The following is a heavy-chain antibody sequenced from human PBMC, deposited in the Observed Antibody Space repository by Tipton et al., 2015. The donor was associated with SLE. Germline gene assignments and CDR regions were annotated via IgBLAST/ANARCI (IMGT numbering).Heavy chain of an antibody. J-gene: IGHJ1*01. V-gene: IGHV1-2*02. D-gene: IGHD2-15*01. Sequence: QLVQSGAEVKKPGASVKVSCKASGYTFTGYYMHWVRQAPGQGLEWMGWINPNSGGTNYAQKFQGRVTMTTDTSTSTAYMELRSLRSDDTAVYYCARDQDIVVVVAATPMGYWGQGTLVTVSS. CDR3: ARDQDIVVVVAATPMGY. CDR1: GYTFTGYY. CDR2: INPNSGGT.